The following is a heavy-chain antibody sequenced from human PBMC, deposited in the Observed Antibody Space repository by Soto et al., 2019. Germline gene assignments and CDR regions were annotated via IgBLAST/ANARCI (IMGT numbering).Heavy chain of an antibody. CDR3: FGGNGGPQ. CDR1: DFTFRNYW. V-gene: IGHV3-7*03. CDR2: IKPDGSAT. J-gene: IGHJ4*02. Sequence: EVQLVESGGDLVQPGGSLRLSCATSDFTFRNYWMNWVRQAPGKGLEWVANIKPDGSATNYVDSVKGRFTISRDNVRNSVSLQMNSLRVEDTAVYFCFGGNGGPQWGQRTLVTVSS. D-gene: IGHD3-16*01.